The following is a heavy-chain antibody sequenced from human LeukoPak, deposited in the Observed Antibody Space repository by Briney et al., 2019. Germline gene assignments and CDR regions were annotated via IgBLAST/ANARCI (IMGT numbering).Heavy chain of an antibody. CDR1: GFTFSDYY. V-gene: IGHV3-11*01. J-gene: IGHJ6*02. Sequence: GGSLRLSCAASGFTFSDYYMSWIRQAPGKGLEWVSYISNSDTTIYYADSVKGRFTISRDNAKNSLYLQMNSLRAEDTAVYHCARAPGHYDFWSGYPLNYYYYGMDVWGQGTTVTVSS. CDR2: ISNSDTTI. CDR3: ARAPGHYDFWSGYPLNYYYYGMDV. D-gene: IGHD3-3*01.